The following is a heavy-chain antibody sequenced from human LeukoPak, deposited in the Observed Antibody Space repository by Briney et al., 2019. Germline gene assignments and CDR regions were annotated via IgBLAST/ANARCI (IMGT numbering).Heavy chain of an antibody. CDR2: ISYDGSNK. J-gene: IGHJ6*02. CDR1: GFTFSSYA. D-gene: IGHD4-17*01. Sequence: GRSLRLSCAASGFTFSSYAMHWVRQAPGKGLEWVAVISYDGSNKYYADSVKGRFTISRDNSKNTLYLQMNSLRAEDTAVYYCARDFEMHDYRDWYYGMDVWGQGTTVTVSS. V-gene: IGHV3-30*04. CDR3: ARDFEMHDYRDWYYGMDV.